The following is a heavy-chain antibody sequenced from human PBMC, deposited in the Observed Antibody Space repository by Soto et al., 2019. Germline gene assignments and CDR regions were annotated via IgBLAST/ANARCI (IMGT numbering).Heavy chain of an antibody. Sequence: QITLEESGPTRVKPTQTLTLTCTFSGFSLSTSGVGVGCVRQPPGKALERLALIYWDDDKRYSPSLRSRLTTGKDPCRNQWDLTITDMDPGATATYYCTHRGGLRGKWDGGYFDFWVQGALVTVSS. CDR2: IYWDDDK. CDR1: GFSLSTSGVG. V-gene: IGHV2-5*02. D-gene: IGHD3-10*01. CDR3: THRGGLRGKWDGGYFDF. J-gene: IGHJ4*01.